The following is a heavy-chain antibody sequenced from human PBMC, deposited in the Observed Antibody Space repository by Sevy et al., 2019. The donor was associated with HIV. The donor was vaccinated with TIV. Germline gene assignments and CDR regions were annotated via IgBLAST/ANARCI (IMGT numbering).Heavy chain of an antibody. CDR3: GGVSTGLWFRELYFDY. CDR2: IYSGGST. D-gene: IGHD3-10*01. Sequence: GGSLRLSCAASGFTVSSNYMSWVRQAPGKGLEWVSVIYSGGSTYYADSVKGRFTNSRDNSKNTLYLQMNSLRAEDTAVYYCGGVSTGLWFRELYFDYWGQGTLVTVSS. CDR1: GFTVSSNY. J-gene: IGHJ4*02. V-gene: IGHV3-53*01.